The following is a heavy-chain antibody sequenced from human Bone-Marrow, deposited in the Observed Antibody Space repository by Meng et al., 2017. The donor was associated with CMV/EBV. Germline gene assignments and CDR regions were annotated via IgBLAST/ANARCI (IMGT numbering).Heavy chain of an antibody. V-gene: IGHV1-18*04. Sequence: ASVKVSCKGSGYSFSSYWIGWVRQMPGKGLEWMGWISAYNGNTNYAQKRQGRVTMTTDTSPSKADMELRSLRSDDAAVYYWARANWNYVGGGGYWGQGTLVTVSS. D-gene: IGHD1-7*01. CDR3: ARANWNYVGGGGY. CDR1: GYSFSSYW. J-gene: IGHJ4*02. CDR2: ISAYNGNT.